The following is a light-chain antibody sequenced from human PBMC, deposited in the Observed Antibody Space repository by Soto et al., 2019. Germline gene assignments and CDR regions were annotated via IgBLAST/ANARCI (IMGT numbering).Light chain of an antibody. J-gene: IGLJ3*02. CDR2: GNS. V-gene: IGLV1-40*01. Sequence: QSVLTQPPSVSGAPGPRVTISCTGSSSNIGAGYDVHWYQQLPGTAPKLLIYGNSNRPSGVPDRFSGSKSGTSASLAITGLQAEDEADYYCQSYDSSLSAWVFGGGTQLTVL. CDR3: QSYDSSLSAWV. CDR1: SSNIGAGYD.